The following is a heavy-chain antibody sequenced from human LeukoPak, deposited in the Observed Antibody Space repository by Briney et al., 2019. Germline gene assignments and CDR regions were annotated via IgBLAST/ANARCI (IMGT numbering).Heavy chain of an antibody. J-gene: IGHJ4*02. D-gene: IGHD3-10*01. CDR2: INPNSGNT. Sequence: GASVKVSCKASGYTFSSYDINWVRQAAGQGPEWMGWINPNSGNTPYEQNFQGRVIMTRNTSISTVYMELSRLRCEVTAVFYCAIRTSRGGSGSSYFDSWGQGTLVTVSS. V-gene: IGHV1-8*01. CDR1: GYTFSSYD. CDR3: AIRTSRGGSGSSYFDS.